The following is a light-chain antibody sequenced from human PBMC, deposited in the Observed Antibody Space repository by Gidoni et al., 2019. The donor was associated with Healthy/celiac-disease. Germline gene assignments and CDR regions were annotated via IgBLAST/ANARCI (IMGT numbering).Light chain of an antibody. CDR2: KVS. V-gene: IGKV2-30*01. J-gene: IGKJ1*01. Sequence: DVVMTQSPLSLPVTLGQPASIPCRSSQSLVSSDGNTYLNWFQQRPGQSPRRLIYKVSNRDSGVPDRFSGSGSGTDFTLKISRVEAEDVGVYYCMQGTHWPPTFGQGTKVEIK. CDR3: MQGTHWPPT. CDR1: QSLVSSDGNTY.